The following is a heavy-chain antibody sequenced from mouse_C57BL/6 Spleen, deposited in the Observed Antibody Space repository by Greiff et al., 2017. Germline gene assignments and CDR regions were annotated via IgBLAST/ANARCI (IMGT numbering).Heavy chain of an antibody. CDR2: INYDGSST. CDR3: ARVDYYGSSSFFDY. Sequence: EVKLMESEGGLVQPGSSMKLSCTASGFTFSDYYMAWVRQVPEKGLEWVANINYDGSSTYYLDSLKSRFIISRDNAKNILYLQMSSLKSEDTATYYCARVDYYGSSSFFDYWGQGTTLTVSS. D-gene: IGHD1-1*01. J-gene: IGHJ2*01. V-gene: IGHV5-16*01. CDR1: GFTFSDYY.